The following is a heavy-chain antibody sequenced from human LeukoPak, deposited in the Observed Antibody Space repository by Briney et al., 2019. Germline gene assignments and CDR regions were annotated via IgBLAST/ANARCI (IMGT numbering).Heavy chain of an antibody. V-gene: IGHV4-59*11. D-gene: IGHD5-24*01. CDR3: ARGEMATGRDY. Sequence: PSQTLSLTCTVSGGSISTHYGNWIRQAPGKGLEWIGYIYYSGSTNYNPSLKSRVTMSVDTSKNQFSLKLSSVTAADTAVYYCARGEMATGRDYWGQGTLVTVSS. CDR1: GGSISTHY. CDR2: IYYSGST. J-gene: IGHJ4*02.